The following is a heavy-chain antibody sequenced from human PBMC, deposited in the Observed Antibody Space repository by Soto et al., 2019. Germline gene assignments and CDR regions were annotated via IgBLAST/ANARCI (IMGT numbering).Heavy chain of an antibody. D-gene: IGHD3-10*01. V-gene: IGHV3-33*01. CDR1: GFTFSSYG. J-gene: IGHJ3*02. Sequence: GGSLRLSCAASGFTFSSYGMHWVRQAPGKGLEWVAVIWYDGSNKYYADSVKGRFTISRDNSKNTLYLQMNSLRAEDTAVYYCARDLDYGSGSYYRKPDDAFDIWGQGTMVTVSS. CDR3: ARDLDYGSGSYYRKPDDAFDI. CDR2: IWYDGSNK.